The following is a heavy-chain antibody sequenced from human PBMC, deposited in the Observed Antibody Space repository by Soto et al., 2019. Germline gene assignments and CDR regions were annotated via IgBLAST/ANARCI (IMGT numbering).Heavy chain of an antibody. CDR3: ARVVDTAMGFDY. J-gene: IGHJ4*02. CDR2: IWYDGSNK. Sequence: QVQLVESGGGVVQPGRSLRLSCAASGFTFSSYGMHWVRQAPGKGLEWVAVIWYDGSNKYYADSVKGRFTISRDNSKNTLYMRMNSLRAEDTAVYYCARVVDTAMGFDYWGQGTLVTVSS. D-gene: IGHD5-18*01. CDR1: GFTFSSYG. V-gene: IGHV3-33*01.